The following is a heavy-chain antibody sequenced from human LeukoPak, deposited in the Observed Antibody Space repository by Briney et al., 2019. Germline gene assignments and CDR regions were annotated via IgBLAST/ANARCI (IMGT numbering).Heavy chain of an antibody. V-gene: IGHV3-30*04. CDR3: ARDASNSADYYFHS. Sequence: GRSLRLSCAASGFTFSTYAMHWVRQAPGKGLEWVAVISYDGRDKYHADSVKGRFTSSRDNSKNTLYLQMNSLRPEDTSVYYCARDASNSADYYFHSWGQGILVIVSS. CDR2: ISYDGRDK. J-gene: IGHJ4*02. D-gene: IGHD1-26*01. CDR1: GFTFSTYA.